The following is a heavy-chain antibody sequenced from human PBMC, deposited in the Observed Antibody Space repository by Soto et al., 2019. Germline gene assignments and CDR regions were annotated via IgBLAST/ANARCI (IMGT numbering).Heavy chain of an antibody. Sequence: SETLSLTCTVSGGSISSSSYYWGWIRQPPGKGLEWIGSIYYSGSTYYNPSLKSRVTISVDTSKNQFSLKLSSVTAADTAVYYCARHGDGYNWADAFDIWGQGTMVTVS. CDR2: IYYSGST. CDR3: ARHGDGYNWADAFDI. CDR1: GGSISSSSYY. V-gene: IGHV4-39*01. D-gene: IGHD5-12*01. J-gene: IGHJ3*02.